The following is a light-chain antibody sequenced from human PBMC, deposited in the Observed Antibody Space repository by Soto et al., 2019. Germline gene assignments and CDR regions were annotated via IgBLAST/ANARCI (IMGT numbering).Light chain of an antibody. J-gene: IGLJ1*01. CDR1: SSDVGTYNY. Sequence: QSALTQPASVSGSPGQSITISCTGTSSDVGTYNYVSWYQQHPGKAPKLMIYEVNNRPSGVSNRFSGSNSGNTASLTISGLQAADGADYYCISYTSSSTYVFGTGTKLTVL. CDR3: ISYTSSSTYV. V-gene: IGLV2-14*01. CDR2: EVN.